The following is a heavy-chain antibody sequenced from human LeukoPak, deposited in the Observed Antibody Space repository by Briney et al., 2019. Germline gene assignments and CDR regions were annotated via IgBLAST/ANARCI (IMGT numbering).Heavy chain of an antibody. CDR3: ASRIPQYVLRYFDWLTHFDY. CDR2: IYHSGST. V-gene: IGHV4-38-2*02. Sequence: PSETLSLTCTVSGYSISSGYYWGWIRQPPGRGLEWIGSIYHSGSTYYNPSLKSRVTISVDTSKNQFSLKLSSVTAADTAVYYCASRIPQYVLRYFDWLTHFDYWGQGTLVTVSS. D-gene: IGHD3-9*01. J-gene: IGHJ4*02. CDR1: GYSISSGYY.